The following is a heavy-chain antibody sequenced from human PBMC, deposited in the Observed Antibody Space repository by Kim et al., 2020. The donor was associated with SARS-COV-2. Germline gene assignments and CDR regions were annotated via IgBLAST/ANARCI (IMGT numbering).Heavy chain of an antibody. V-gene: IGHV3-48*02. J-gene: IGHJ4*02. Sequence: GGSLRLSCAASGFTFSDYSMSWVRQAPGKGLEWVSYISSSSNTRYYADSVKGRFTISRDNAKNSLYLQVNSLRDEDTAVYYCARGGGAVGEQWLVYPQDYWGQGTLVTVSS. D-gene: IGHD6-19*01. CDR1: GFTFSDYS. CDR2: ISSSSNTR. CDR3: ARGGGAVGEQWLVYPQDY.